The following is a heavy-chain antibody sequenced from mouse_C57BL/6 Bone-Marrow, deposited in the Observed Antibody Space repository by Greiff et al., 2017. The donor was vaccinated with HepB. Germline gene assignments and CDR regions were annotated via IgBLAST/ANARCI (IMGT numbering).Heavy chain of an antibody. CDR2: ISSCGSYT. CDR3: ARPGAGGNY. V-gene: IGHV5-6*01. CDR1: GFTFSSYG. J-gene: IGHJ2*01. D-gene: IGHD4-1*01. Sequence: DVQLQESGGDLVKPGGSLKLSCAASGFTFSSYGMSWVRQTPDKRLEWVATISSCGSYTYYPDSVKGRFTISRDNAKNTLYLQMSSLKSEDTAMYYCARPGAGGNYWGQGTTLTVSS.